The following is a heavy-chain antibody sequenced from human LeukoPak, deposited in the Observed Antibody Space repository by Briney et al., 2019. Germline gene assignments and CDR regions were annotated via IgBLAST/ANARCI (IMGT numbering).Heavy chain of an antibody. J-gene: IGHJ6*03. V-gene: IGHV4-34*01. CDR2: INHSGST. Sequence: PSETLSLTCAVYGGSFSGYYWSWIRQPPGKGLEWIGEINHSGSTNYNPSLKSRVTISVDTSKNQFSLKLSSVTAADTAVYYCARGGGSSSWYGYYMDVWGKGTTVTISS. CDR3: ARGGGSSSWYGYYMDV. CDR1: GGSFSGYY. D-gene: IGHD6-13*01.